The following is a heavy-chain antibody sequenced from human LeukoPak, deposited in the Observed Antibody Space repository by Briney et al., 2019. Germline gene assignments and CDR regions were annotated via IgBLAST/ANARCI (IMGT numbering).Heavy chain of an antibody. Sequence: ASVKVSCKASGGTFSSYAISWVRQAPGQGLEWMGWISAYDGNTNYAQKLQGRVTMTTDTSTSTAYMELRSLRSDDTAVYYCARDFGWLSLDDAFDIWGQGTMVTVSS. CDR1: GGTFSSYA. J-gene: IGHJ3*02. CDR3: ARDFGWLSLDDAFDI. CDR2: ISAYDGNT. D-gene: IGHD3-9*01. V-gene: IGHV1-18*01.